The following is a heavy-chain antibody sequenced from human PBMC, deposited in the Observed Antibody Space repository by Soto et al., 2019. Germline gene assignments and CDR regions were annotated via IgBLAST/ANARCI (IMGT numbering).Heavy chain of an antibody. CDR1: GGTFSSYA. V-gene: IGHV1-69*13. D-gene: IGHD3-16*01. CDR3: ATVHHVRARASLSDY. Sequence: GASVKVSCKASGGTFSSYAISWVRQAPGQGLEWMGGIIPIFGTANYAQKFQGRVTITADESTSTAYMELSSLRSEDTAVYYCATVHHVRARASLSDYLCPGTLVSV. J-gene: IGHJ4*02. CDR2: IIPIFGTA.